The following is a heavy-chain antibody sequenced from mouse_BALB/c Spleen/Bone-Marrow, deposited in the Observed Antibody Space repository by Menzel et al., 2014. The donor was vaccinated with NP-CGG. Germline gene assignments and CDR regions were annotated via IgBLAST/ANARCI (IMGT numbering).Heavy chain of an antibody. CDR3: ARCDGYSYYFDY. CDR2: IYPGDGDT. Sequence: VKLMKSGADLVRPGSSVKISCKASGYAFSNYWMNWVKQRPGQGLEWIGQIYPGDGDTNYNGKFKGKATLTADKSSSTAYMQLSSLTSEDSAVYFCARCDGYSYYFDYWGQGTTLTVSP. CDR1: GYAFSNYW. D-gene: IGHD2-3*01. V-gene: IGHV1-80*01. J-gene: IGHJ2*01.